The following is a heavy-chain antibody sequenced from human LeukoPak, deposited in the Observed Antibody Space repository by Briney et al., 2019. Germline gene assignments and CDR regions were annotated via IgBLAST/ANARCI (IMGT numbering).Heavy chain of an antibody. CDR3: ARHSKTWYEAFDV. D-gene: IGHD6-13*01. J-gene: IGHJ3*01. CDR2: ISSNGDTT. V-gene: IGHV3-64D*09. Sequence: GGSLRLSCSASGFTFSSFAMHWVRPAPGKGLDYISSISSNGDTTYYADSVKGRFTISRDNSKNTLYLQMSSLRAEDTAVYYCARHSKTWYEAFDVWGQGTMVTVSS. CDR1: GFTFSSFA.